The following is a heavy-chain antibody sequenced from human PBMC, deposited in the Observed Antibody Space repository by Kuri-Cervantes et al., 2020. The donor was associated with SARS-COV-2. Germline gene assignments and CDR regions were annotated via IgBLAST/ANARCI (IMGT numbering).Heavy chain of an antibody. CDR3: ARDERAYYDYVWGSYRVQKFDY. Sequence: ESLKISCTVSGGFISSYYWSWIRQPPGKGLEWIGYIYYSGSTNYNPSLKSRVTISVDTSKNQFSLKLSSVTAADTAVYYCARDERAYYDYVWGSYRVQKFDYWGQGTLVTVSS. V-gene: IGHV4-59*12. CDR2: IYYSGST. D-gene: IGHD3-16*02. J-gene: IGHJ4*02. CDR1: GGFISSYY.